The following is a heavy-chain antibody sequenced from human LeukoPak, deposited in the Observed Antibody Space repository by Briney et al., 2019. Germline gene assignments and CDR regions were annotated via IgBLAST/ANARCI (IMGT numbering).Heavy chain of an antibody. CDR2: FYTSGST. CDR3: ARDRGEYSSSSAYYSYYYMGV. D-gene: IGHD6-6*01. Sequence: PSETLSLTCTVSGGSISSYYWSWIRQPAGKGLEWIGRFYTSGSTNYNPSLKSRVTMSVDTSKNQFSLKLTSVTAADTAEYYCARDRGEYSSSSAYYSYYYMGVWGKGTTVTVSS. J-gene: IGHJ6*03. CDR1: GGSISSYY. V-gene: IGHV4-4*07.